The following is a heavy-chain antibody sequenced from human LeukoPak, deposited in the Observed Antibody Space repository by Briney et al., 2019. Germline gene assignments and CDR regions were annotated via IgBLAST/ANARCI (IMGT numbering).Heavy chain of an antibody. CDR2: ISWNSGSI. CDR1: GFTFDDYA. V-gene: IGHV3-9*01. J-gene: IGHJ1*01. D-gene: IGHD6-13*01. Sequence: PGGSLRLSCAASGFTFDDYAMHWVRQAPGKGLEWVSGISWNSGSIGYADSVEGRFTISRDNAKNSLYLQMNSLRAEDTALYYCAKAQYSSSSEYFQHWGQGTLVTVSS. CDR3: AKAQYSSSSEYFQH.